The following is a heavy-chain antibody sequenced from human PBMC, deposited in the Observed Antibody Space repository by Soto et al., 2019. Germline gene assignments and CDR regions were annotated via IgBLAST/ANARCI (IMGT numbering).Heavy chain of an antibody. J-gene: IGHJ6*02. D-gene: IGHD1-26*01. V-gene: IGHV4-39*01. CDR2: IYYSGST. Sequence: PSETLSLTCTVSGGSISSSSYYWGWIRQPPGKGLEWIGSIYYSGSTYYNPSLKSRVTISVDTSKNQFSLKLSSVTAADTAVYYCARQVGATTYYYYYGMDVWGQGTTVNVSS. CDR3: ARQVGATTYYYYYGMDV. CDR1: GGSISSSSYY.